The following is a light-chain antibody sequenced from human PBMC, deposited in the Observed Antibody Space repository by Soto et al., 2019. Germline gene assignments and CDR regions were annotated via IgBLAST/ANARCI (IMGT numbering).Light chain of an antibody. V-gene: IGKV1-16*01. CDR3: HQYNSYPWT. CDR2: DAS. Sequence: DIQMTQYPSSLSASVGDRSTITCLASQGITNYLAWYQQKPGKVPKILIYDASSLESGVPSRFSGSGSGTEFTITISSLQPDDFATYYCHQYNSYPWTFGQGTKVYI. CDR1: QGITNY. J-gene: IGKJ1*01.